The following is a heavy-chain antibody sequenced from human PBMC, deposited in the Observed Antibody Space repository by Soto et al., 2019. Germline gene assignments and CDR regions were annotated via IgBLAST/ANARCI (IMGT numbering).Heavy chain of an antibody. Sequence: QVRLVESGGGVVQPGGSLRLSCAASGFTFSNFGMHWVRQAPGKGLEWVAAIWYDGNNKYYADFVKGRFTTSRDNSRKTLFLQLNSLRVEDTAAYYCARDRAEDILPGYYSSYWFDPWGQGTLVTVSS. CDR1: GFTFSNFG. J-gene: IGHJ5*02. CDR3: ARDRAEDILPGYYSSYWFDP. CDR2: IWYDGNNK. D-gene: IGHD3-9*01. V-gene: IGHV3-33*01.